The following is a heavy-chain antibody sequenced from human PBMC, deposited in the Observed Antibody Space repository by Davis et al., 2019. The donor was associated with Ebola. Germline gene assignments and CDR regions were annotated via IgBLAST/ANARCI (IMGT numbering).Heavy chain of an antibody. Sequence: PGGSLRLSCAASGFTFSNAWMNWVRQAPGKGLEWVSYISSSSSTIYYADSVKGRFTISRDNAKNSLYLQMNSLRAEGTAVYYCARDRIAVYDYWGQGTLVTVSS. J-gene: IGHJ4*02. CDR2: ISSSSSTI. CDR3: ARDRIAVYDY. D-gene: IGHD2-21*01. CDR1: GFTFSNAW. V-gene: IGHV3-48*01.